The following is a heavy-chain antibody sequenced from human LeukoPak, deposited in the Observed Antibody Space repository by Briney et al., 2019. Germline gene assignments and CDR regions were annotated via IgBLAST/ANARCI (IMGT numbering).Heavy chain of an antibody. CDR2: ISGSGGST. J-gene: IGHJ4*02. V-gene: IGHV3-23*01. CDR1: GFTFSSYA. CDR3: ANSMELLLEWLLYLDY. Sequence: GGSLRLSCAASGFTFSSYAMSWVRQAPGKGLEWVSAISGSGGSTYYADSVKGRFTISRDNSKNTLYLQMNSLRAEDTAVYYCANSMELLLEWLLYLDYWGQGTLVTVSS. D-gene: IGHD3-3*01.